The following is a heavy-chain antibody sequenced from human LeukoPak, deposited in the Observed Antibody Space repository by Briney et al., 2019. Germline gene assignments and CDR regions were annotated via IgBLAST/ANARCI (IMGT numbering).Heavy chain of an antibody. CDR2: ISYDGSNK. CDR3: ARDAVWGSYRYPTLFDY. J-gene: IGHJ4*02. V-gene: IGHV3-30-3*01. CDR1: GFTFSSYA. D-gene: IGHD3-16*02. Sequence: PGRSLRLSCAASGFTFSSYAMHWVRHAPAKGLEWVAVISYDGSNKYYADSVKGRFTISRDNSKNTLYLQMNSLRAEDTAVYYCARDAVWGSYRYPTLFDYWGQGTLVTVSS.